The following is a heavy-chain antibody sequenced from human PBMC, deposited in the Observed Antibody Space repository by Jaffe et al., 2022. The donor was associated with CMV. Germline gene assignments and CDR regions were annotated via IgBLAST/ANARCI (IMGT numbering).Heavy chain of an antibody. D-gene: IGHD1-26*01. CDR2: IYYSGST. Sequence: QVQLQESGPGLVKPSETLSLTCTVSGGSISSYYWSWIRQPPGKGLEWIGYIYYSGSTNYNPSLKSRVTISVDTSKNQFSLKLSSVTAADTAVYYCARETVQDHGILDPWGQGTLVTVSS. J-gene: IGHJ5*02. CDR3: ARETVQDHGILDP. V-gene: IGHV4-59*01. CDR1: GGSISSYY.